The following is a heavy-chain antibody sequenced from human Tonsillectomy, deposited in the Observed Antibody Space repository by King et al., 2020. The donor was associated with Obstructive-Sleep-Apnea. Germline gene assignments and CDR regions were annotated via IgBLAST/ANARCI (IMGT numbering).Heavy chain of an antibody. V-gene: IGHV3-23*04. CDR2: ISGSGGST. J-gene: IGHJ4*02. Sequence: VQLVESGGGLVQPGGSLRLSCAASGFTFSSYAMSWVRQAPGQGLEWVSAISGSGGSTYYADSVKGRFTISRDNSKNTLYLQMNSLRAEDTAVYYCAKGSYGSGSYLANFDYWGQGTLVTVSS. CDR3: AKGSYGSGSYLANFDY. D-gene: IGHD3-10*01. CDR1: GFTFSSYA.